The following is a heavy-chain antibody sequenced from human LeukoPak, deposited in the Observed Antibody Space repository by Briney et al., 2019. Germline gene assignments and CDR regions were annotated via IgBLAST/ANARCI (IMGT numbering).Heavy chain of an antibody. CDR3: SSSLWKPIDY. V-gene: IGHV3-49*03. Sequence: GGSLRLSCTASGFTFGDYAMSWFRQAPGRGLEWVGFIRSKAYGGTTEYAASVKGRFTISRDDSKSIAYLQMNSLKTEDTAVYYCSSSLWKPIDYWGQGTLVTVSS. J-gene: IGHJ4*02. CDR2: IRSKAYGGTT. CDR1: GFTFGDYA. D-gene: IGHD2/OR15-2a*01.